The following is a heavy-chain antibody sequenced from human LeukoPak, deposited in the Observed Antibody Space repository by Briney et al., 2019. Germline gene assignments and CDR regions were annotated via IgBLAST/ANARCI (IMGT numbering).Heavy chain of an antibody. CDR1: GYTFSTYD. V-gene: IGHV1-8*03. CDR3: ARTKPDNSEIYN. D-gene: IGHD3-22*01. J-gene: IGHJ4*02. CDR2: MNPNSGNT. Sequence: GASVKVSCTASGYTFSTYDINWVRQAAGQGLEWMGWMNPNSGNTGYAQKFQGRLTITRIASISTAYMELSSLRSDDTAVYYCARTKPDNSEIYNWGQGTLVTVSS.